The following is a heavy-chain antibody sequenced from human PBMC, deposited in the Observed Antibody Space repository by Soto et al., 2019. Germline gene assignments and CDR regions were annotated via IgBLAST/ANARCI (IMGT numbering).Heavy chain of an antibody. CDR3: ARDGGYSYGPPAN. J-gene: IGHJ4*02. Sequence: AGGSLRLSCAASGFTFSSYAMHWVRQAPGKGLEWVAVISYDGSNKYYADSVKGRFTISRDNSKNTLYLQMNSLRAEDTAVYYCARDGGYSYGPPANWGQGTLVTVSS. V-gene: IGHV3-30-3*01. CDR1: GFTFSSYA. CDR2: ISYDGSNK. D-gene: IGHD5-18*01.